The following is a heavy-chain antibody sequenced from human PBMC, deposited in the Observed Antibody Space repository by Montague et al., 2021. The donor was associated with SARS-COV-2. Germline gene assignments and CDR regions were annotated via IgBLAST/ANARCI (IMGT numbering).Heavy chain of an antibody. CDR2: ICYDGSNK. Sequence: SLRLSCAASGFTFSSYGMNWVRQAPGKGLEWVAVICYDGSNKYYADSVKGRFTISRDNSKNTLYLQMNSLRAEDTAVYYCARDLAPYYYDSSGPGLVDVWGQGTTVTVSS. J-gene: IGHJ6*02. D-gene: IGHD3-22*01. CDR1: GFTFSSYG. V-gene: IGHV3-33*01. CDR3: ARDLAPYYYDSSGPGLVDV.